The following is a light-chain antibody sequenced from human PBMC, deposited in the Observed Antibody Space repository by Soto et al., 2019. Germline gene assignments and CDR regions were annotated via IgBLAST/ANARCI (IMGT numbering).Light chain of an antibody. CDR2: GAS. CDR1: QSVSIT. CDR3: QQYNNWPRT. V-gene: IGKV3-15*01. J-gene: IGKJ4*01. Sequence: EIVMTQSPATLSVSPGERATLSCRASQSVSITLAWYQQKPGQAPRLLIYGASTRATGIPARFSGSGSGTEFTLTISGLQSEDFAVYYCQQYNNWPRTFGGGTKVEIK.